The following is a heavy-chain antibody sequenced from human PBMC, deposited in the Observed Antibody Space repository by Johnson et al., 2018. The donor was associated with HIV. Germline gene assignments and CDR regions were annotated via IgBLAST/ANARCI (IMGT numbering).Heavy chain of an antibody. J-gene: IGHJ3*02. D-gene: IGHD1-26*01. CDR2: ISYDGSNK. Sequence: VQLVESGGGVVQPGRSLRLSCAASEFTFSTYGMHWVRQAPGKGLEWVAVISYDGSNKYYADSMKGRFTISRDNSKNTLYLQMNSLRTEDTAMYYCAKSGRSFWGVNSHDAFDIWGQGTMVTVSS. CDR1: EFTFSTYG. CDR3: AKSGRSFWGVNSHDAFDI. V-gene: IGHV3-30*18.